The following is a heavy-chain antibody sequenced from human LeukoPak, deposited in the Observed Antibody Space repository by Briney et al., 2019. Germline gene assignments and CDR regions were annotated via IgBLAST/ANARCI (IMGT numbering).Heavy chain of an antibody. J-gene: IGHJ4*02. CDR2: FSFNGEST. CDR1: GFTFSSYA. D-gene: IGHD5-18*01. Sequence: GGSLRLSCAASGFTFSSYAMTWVRQAPGKGLEWVSSFSFNGESTYYADSAKGRFTISRDNSKNTLYLQMNSLRAEDTAVYYCARVDTAMVFDYWGQGTLVTVSS. CDR3: ARVDTAMVFDY. V-gene: IGHV3-23*01.